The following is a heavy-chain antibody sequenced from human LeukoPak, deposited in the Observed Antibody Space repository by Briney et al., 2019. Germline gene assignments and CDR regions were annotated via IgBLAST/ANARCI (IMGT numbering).Heavy chain of an antibody. CDR3: AKRGYCSGGACYSGAAPHFDY. D-gene: IGHD2-15*01. J-gene: IGHJ4*02. CDR2: IRGTADNA. Sequence: GGSLRLSCAASGFTFSNYAMSWVRQAPGKGLEWVSAIRGTADNAYYADSVKGRFTISRDNSKSTLYLQMNSLGAEDTAVYYCAKRGYCSGGACYSGAAPHFDYWGQGTLVTVSS. V-gene: IGHV3-23*01. CDR1: GFTFSNYA.